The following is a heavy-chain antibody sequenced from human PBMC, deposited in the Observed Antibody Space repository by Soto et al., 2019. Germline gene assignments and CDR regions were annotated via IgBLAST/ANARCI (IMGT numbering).Heavy chain of an antibody. CDR1: EFTFSSYA. Sequence: PGGSLRLSCAASEFTFSSYAMNWVRQAPGKGLEWVAIISYDGNNKYYADSVKAGFTISRDNSKNTLYLQVNSLRAEDTAVYYCARDSILSGTTRPPPLDYWGQGTTVTVSS. CDR2: ISYDGNNK. J-gene: IGHJ4*02. V-gene: IGHV3-30-3*01. D-gene: IGHD4-17*01. CDR3: ARDSILSGTTRPPPLDY.